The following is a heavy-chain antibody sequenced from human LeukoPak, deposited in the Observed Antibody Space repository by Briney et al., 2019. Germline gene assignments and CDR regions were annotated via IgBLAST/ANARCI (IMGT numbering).Heavy chain of an antibody. CDR1: GGSISSSSYY. CDR2: IYTSGST. J-gene: IGHJ4*02. Sequence: SETLSLTCTVSGGSISSSSYYWSWIRQPAGKGLEWIGRIYTSGSTNYNPSLKGRVTISVDTSKNQFSPKLSSVTAADTAVYYCARGVASSSDLDYWGQGTLVTVSS. D-gene: IGHD6-6*01. CDR3: ARGVASSSDLDY. V-gene: IGHV4-61*02.